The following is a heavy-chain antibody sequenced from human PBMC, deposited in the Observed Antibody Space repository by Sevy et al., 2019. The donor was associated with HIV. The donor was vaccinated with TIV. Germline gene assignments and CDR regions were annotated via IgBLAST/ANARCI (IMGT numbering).Heavy chain of an antibody. CDR2: ISYDGSNK. CDR3: ARDGVGYSYGWRFYFYFDY. V-gene: IGHV3-30-3*01. D-gene: IGHD5-18*01. CDR1: GFTFSSYA. Sequence: GGSLRLSCAASGFTFSSYAMHWVRQAPGKGLEWVAVISYDGSNKYYADSVKGRFTISRDNSKNTLYLQMNSLRAEDTAVYYCARDGVGYSYGWRFYFYFDYWGQGTLVTVSS. J-gene: IGHJ4*02.